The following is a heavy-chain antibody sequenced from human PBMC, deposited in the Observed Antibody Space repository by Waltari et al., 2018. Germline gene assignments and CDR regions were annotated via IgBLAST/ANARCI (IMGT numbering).Heavy chain of an antibody. CDR3: ASASYCSGGSCYFDY. CDR1: EYTFTGYY. V-gene: IGHV1-2*02. CDR2: INPNSGGT. J-gene: IGHJ4*02. D-gene: IGHD2-15*01. Sequence: QVQLVQSGAEVKKPGASVKVSCKASEYTFTGYYMHWVRQAPGQGLEWMGWINPNSGGTNYAQKFQGRVTMTRDKSTSTAYMELSSLRSEDTAVYYCASASYCSGGSCYFDYWGQGTLVTVSS.